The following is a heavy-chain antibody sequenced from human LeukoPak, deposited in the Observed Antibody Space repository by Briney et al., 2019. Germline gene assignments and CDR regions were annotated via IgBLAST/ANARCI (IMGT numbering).Heavy chain of an antibody. Sequence: GGSLRLSCAASGFTFSSYAMSWVRQAPVKGLEWVSVISGSGGSTYYADSVKGRFTISRDNSKNTLYLQMNSLRAEDTAVYYCAKSVQWSYYFDYWGQGTLVTVSS. V-gene: IGHV3-23*01. CDR3: AKSVQWSYYFDY. CDR1: GFTFSSYA. J-gene: IGHJ4*02. CDR2: ISGSGGST. D-gene: IGHD1-26*01.